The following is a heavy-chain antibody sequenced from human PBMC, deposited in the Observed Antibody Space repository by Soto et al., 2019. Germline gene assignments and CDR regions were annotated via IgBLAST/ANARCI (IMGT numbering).Heavy chain of an antibody. Sequence: GESLRNSCQGSGYSFTSYWIGWVRQMPGKGLEWMGTIYPGDSDTRYSPSFQGQVTISADKSISTAYIQWSSLKASDTAMYYCARPNDGAVYFDYWGQGTLVTV. CDR1: GYSFTSYW. J-gene: IGHJ4*02. CDR2: IYPGDSDT. D-gene: IGHD4-17*01. V-gene: IGHV5-51*01. CDR3: ARPNDGAVYFDY.